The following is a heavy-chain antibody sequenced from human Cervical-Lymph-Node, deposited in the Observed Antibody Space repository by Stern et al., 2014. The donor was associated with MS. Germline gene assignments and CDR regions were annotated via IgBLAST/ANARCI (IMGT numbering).Heavy chain of an antibody. J-gene: IGHJ4*02. CDR1: GGTFSSYA. D-gene: IGHD3-10*01. CDR3: ARDHGSGSYYSYYFDY. CDR2: VIPILGTG. V-gene: IGHV1-69*01. Sequence: QVQLGQSGAELKKPGSSVKVSCKASGGTFSSYAISWVRQAPGQGLEWMGVVIPILGTGNYAQKFQGRVTITADESTSTAYMELSSLRSEDTAVYYCARDHGSGSYYSYYFDYGGQGTLVTVS.